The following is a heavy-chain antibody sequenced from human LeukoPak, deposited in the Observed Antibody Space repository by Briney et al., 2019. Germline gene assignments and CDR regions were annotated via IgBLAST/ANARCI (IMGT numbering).Heavy chain of an antibody. J-gene: IGHJ4*02. CDR3: ARDRQGALDY. CDR1: GGSVSSGSYY. D-gene: IGHD1-26*01. CDR2: IYYSGST. Sequence: PSETLSLTCTVSGGSVSSGSYYWSWIRQPPGKGLEWIGYIYYSGSTNYNPSLKSRVTISVDTSKNQFSLKLSSVTAADTAVYYCARDRQGALDYWGQGTLVTVS. V-gene: IGHV4-61*01.